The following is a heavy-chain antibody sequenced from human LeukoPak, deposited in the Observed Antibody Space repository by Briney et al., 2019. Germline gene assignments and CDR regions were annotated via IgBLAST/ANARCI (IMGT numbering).Heavy chain of an antibody. CDR2: INHSGST. J-gene: IGHJ5*02. CDR3: ARGGIVVVVAATGWFDP. V-gene: IGHV4-39*07. D-gene: IGHD2-15*01. CDR1: GGSISSSSYY. Sequence: SETLSLTCTVSGGSISSSSYYWGWIRQPPGKGLEWIGEINHSGSTNYNPSLKSRVTISVDTSKNQFSLKLSSVTAADTAVYYCARGGIVVVVAATGWFDPWGQGTLVTVSS.